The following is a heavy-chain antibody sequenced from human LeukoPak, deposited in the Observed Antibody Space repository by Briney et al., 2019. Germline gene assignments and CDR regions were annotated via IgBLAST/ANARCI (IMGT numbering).Heavy chain of an antibody. CDR3: ESGITGTNNWFDP. V-gene: IGHV3-66*02. CDR1: GFTVSSNY. Sequence: PGGSLRLSCAASGFTVSSNYMSWVRQAPGKGLEWVSVIYSGGSTYYADSVKGRFTISRDNSKNTLYLQMNSLRAEDTAVYYCESGITGTNNWFDPWGQGTLVTVSS. D-gene: IGHD1-20*01. CDR2: IYSGGST. J-gene: IGHJ5*02.